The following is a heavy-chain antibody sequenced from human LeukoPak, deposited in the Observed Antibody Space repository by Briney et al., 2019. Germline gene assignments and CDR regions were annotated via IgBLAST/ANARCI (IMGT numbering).Heavy chain of an antibody. Sequence: GASVKVSCKASGYTFTSYGISWVRQAPGQGLEWMGWISVYNGNTNYAQKLQGRVTMTRDTSTSTVYMELSSLRSEDTAVYYCAREFEYWGQGTLVTVSS. CDR2: ISVYNGNT. V-gene: IGHV1-18*01. CDR3: AREFEY. J-gene: IGHJ4*02. CDR1: GYTFTSYG.